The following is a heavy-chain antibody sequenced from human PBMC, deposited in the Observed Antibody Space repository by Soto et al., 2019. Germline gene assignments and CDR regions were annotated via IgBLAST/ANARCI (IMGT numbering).Heavy chain of an antibody. Sequence: GVLRLSCAASGFTFSYYTMNWVRQAPGKGLEWVSSIISSDYIYYADSVKGRFTISRDNAKNSVYLQMDSLRAEDTAVYYCARDRESLSYWGQGTLVTVSS. J-gene: IGHJ4*02. CDR2: IISSDYI. V-gene: IGHV3-21*01. CDR3: ARDRESLSY. CDR1: GFTFSYYT.